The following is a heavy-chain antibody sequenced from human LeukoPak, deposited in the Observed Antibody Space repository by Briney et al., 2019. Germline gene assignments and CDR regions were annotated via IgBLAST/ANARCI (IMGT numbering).Heavy chain of an antibody. CDR2: IKRDGSEK. Sequence: GGSLRLSCAASGFTFRTYWMSWVRQTPGKGLEWVAKIKRDGSEKSYVDSVKGRFTISRDNAKTSVYLQMNSLRVEDTAVYYCARGQLADIYWGQGALVTVSS. CDR1: GFTFRTYW. CDR3: ARGQLADIY. J-gene: IGHJ4*02. D-gene: IGHD2-2*01. V-gene: IGHV3-7*01.